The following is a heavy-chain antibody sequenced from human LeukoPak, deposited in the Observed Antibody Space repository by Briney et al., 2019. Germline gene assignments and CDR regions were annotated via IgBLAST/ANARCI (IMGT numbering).Heavy chain of an antibody. Sequence: SETLSLTCTVSGYSISSGYYWGWIRQPPGKGLEWIGSIYHSGSTNYNPSLKSRVTISVDKSKNQFSLKLSSVTAADTAVYYCARSSIAVAGTYWFDPWGQGTLVTVSS. CDR1: GYSISSGYY. V-gene: IGHV4-38-2*02. CDR2: IYHSGST. CDR3: ARSSIAVAGTYWFDP. J-gene: IGHJ5*02. D-gene: IGHD6-19*01.